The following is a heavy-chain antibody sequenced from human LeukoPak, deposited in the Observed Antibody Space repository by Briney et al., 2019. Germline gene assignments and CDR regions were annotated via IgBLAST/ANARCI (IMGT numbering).Heavy chain of an antibody. J-gene: IGHJ6*02. V-gene: IGHV1-8*01. CDR2: MNPNSGNT. D-gene: IGHD6-13*01. CDR3: ARVSPPLGSSWYGPGYGMDV. CDR1: GYTFTSYD. Sequence: ASVKVSCKASGYTFTSYDINWVRQATGQGLEWMGWMNPNSGNTGYAQKFQGRVTMTRNTSISTAYMELSSLRSEDTAVYYCARVSPPLGSSWYGPGYGMDVWGQGTTVTVSS.